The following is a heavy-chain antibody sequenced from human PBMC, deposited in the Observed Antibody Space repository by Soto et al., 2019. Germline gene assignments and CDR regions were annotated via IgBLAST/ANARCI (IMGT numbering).Heavy chain of an antibody. CDR1: GFSVNSDY. CDR2: IYAGGST. V-gene: IGHV3-53*01. D-gene: IGHD2-21*01. Sequence: GGSLRLSCVNSGFSVNSDYISLVRQAPGKGLEWVSVIYAGGSTYYADSVKVRFTISRDNAKNSLYLQMNSLRAEDTAVYYCARGNSPIHIYWDQGTMVTVAS. CDR3: ARGNSPIHIY. J-gene: IGHJ4*02.